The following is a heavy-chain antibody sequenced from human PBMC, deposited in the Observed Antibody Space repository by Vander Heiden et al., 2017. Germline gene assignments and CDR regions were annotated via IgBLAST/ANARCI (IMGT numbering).Heavy chain of an antibody. D-gene: IGHD3-9*01. CDR2: IYHSGNT. CDR3: GRDLMSYEIFTGYYGGGSIDY. CDR1: GGSISSDDYY. Sequence: QVQLQESGPGLVKPSQTLSLTCTVSGGSISSDDYYWSWVRQPPGKGLEWIGYIYHSGNTHYNPSLKSRLTISVDISKNQFSLRLSSVTAADTAVYYCGRDLMSYEIFTGYYGGGSIDYWGQGTLVTVSS. J-gene: IGHJ4*02. V-gene: IGHV4-30-4*01.